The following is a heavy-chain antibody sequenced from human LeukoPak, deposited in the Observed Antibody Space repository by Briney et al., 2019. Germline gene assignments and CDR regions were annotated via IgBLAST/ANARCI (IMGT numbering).Heavy chain of an antibody. CDR1: GGSISSSSYY. D-gene: IGHD1/OR15-1a*01. CDR3: ARDEHDYGDY. Sequence: SETLSLTCTVSGGSISSSSYYWGLIRQPPGKGLEWIGSIYYSGSTYYNPSLKSRVTISVDTSKNQFSLKLSSVTAADTAVYYCARDEHDYGDYWGQGTLVTVSS. J-gene: IGHJ4*02. V-gene: IGHV4-39*01. CDR2: IYYSGST.